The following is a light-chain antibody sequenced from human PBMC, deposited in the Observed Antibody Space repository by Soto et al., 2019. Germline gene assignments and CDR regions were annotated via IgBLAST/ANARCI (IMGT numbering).Light chain of an antibody. V-gene: IGLV1-44*01. J-gene: IGLJ2*01. CDR2: SNN. CDR3: EAWDYSLNGVV. Sequence: QSVLTKTPSASGTPGQRVNISCSGSRSNIGSHNGNWYQQLPGTAPKLHIYSNNQRPSGVPDRFSGSKSGTSASLAISGRQSEDEADYYCEAWDYSLNGVVVGGGTKLTVL. CDR1: RSNIGSHN.